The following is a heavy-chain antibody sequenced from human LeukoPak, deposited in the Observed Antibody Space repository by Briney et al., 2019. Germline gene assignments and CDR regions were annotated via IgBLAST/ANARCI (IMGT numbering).Heavy chain of an antibody. J-gene: IGHJ4*02. CDR3: ARAPYSGSSNFDY. V-gene: IGHV1-69*01. CDR2: IIPIFGTA. CDR1: GGTFSSYA. Sequence: EASVKVSCKASGGTFSSYAISWVRQAPGQGLEWMGGIIPIFGTANYAQKFQGRVTITADESTSTAYMELSSLRSKDTAVYYCARAPYSGSSNFDYWGQGTLVTVSS. D-gene: IGHD6-6*01.